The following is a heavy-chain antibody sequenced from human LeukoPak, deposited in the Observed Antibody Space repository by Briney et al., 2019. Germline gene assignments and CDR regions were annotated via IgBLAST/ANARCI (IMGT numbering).Heavy chain of an antibody. D-gene: IGHD3-22*01. Sequence: GGFLRLSCAASGFTFSSYGMHWVRQAPGKGLEWVAVIWYDGSNKYYADSVKGRFTISRDNSKNTLYLQMNSLRAEDTAVYYCARGSYYYDSSGYLDYWGQGTLVTVSS. CDR1: GFTFSSYG. CDR2: IWYDGSNK. CDR3: ARGSYYYDSSGYLDY. V-gene: IGHV3-33*01. J-gene: IGHJ4*02.